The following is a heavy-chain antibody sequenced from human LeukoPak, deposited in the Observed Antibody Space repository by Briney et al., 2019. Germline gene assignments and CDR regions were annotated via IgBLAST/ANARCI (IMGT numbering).Heavy chain of an antibody. CDR2: IYYSGST. D-gene: IGHD1-26*01. J-gene: IGHJ4*02. Sequence: KSSGTLSLTCAVSGGSISSSNWWSWVRQPPGKGLEWIGYIYYSGSTNYNPSLKSRVTISVDTSKNQFSLKLRSVTAADTAMYYCARGKWELHFDYWGQGALVTVSS. V-gene: IGHV4-4*02. CDR3: ARGKWELHFDY. CDR1: GGSISSSNW.